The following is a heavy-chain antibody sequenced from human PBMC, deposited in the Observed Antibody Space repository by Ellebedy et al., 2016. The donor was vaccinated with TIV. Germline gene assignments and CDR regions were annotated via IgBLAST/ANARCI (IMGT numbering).Heavy chain of an antibody. D-gene: IGHD3-16*01. Sequence: GESLKISCKGSGYSLTNYWINWVRQMPGKGLGWMGRLYPTDSYTDSSPSFQGHVTISADKSISTAYLQWSSLKAAATAMYYCAHLGDPNDAFDIWGPGTMVTVSS. CDR3: AHLGDPNDAFDI. CDR2: LYPTDSYT. V-gene: IGHV5-10-1*01. CDR1: GYSLTNYW. J-gene: IGHJ3*02.